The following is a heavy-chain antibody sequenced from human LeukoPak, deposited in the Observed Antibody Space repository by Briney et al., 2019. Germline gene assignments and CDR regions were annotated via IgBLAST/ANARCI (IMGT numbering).Heavy chain of an antibody. CDR3: ARLVSGYDLPRADNWFDP. V-gene: IGHV5-51*01. CDR2: IYPGDSDT. Sequence: GESLKISCKGSGYSFTSYWIGWVRQMPGKGLEWMGIIYPGDSDTRYSPSFQGQVTISADKSISTAYLQWSSLKASDTAMYYCARLVSGYDLPRADNWFDPWGQGTLVTVSS. CDR1: GYSFTSYW. D-gene: IGHD5-12*01. J-gene: IGHJ5*02.